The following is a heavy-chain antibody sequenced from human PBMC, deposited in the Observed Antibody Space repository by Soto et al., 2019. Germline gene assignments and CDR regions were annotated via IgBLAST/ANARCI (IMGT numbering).Heavy chain of an antibody. CDR2: IYYSGST. D-gene: IGHD2-15*01. V-gene: IGHV4-59*01. J-gene: IGHJ6*02. CDR1: GGSISSYY. CDR3: ARGAKDFSFYYYGMDV. Sequence: SETLSLTCTVSGGSISSYYWSWIRQPPGKGLEWIGYIYYSGSTNYNPSLKSRVTISVDTSKNQFSLKLSSVTAADTAVYYCARGAKDFSFYYYGMDVWGQGTTVTVSS.